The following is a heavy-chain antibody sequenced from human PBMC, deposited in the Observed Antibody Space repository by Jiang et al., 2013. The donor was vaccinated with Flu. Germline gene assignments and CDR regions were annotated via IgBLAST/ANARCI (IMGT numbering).Heavy chain of an antibody. Sequence: SLTCTVSGGSISSYYWSWIRQPPGKGLEWIGYIYYSGSTNYNPSLKSRVTISVDTSKNQFSLKLSSVTAADTAVYYCARAVRGVIAFFDYWGQGTLVTVSS. V-gene: IGHV4-59*01. J-gene: IGHJ4*02. CDR1: GGSISSYY. CDR3: ARAVRGVIAFFDY. D-gene: IGHD3-10*02. CDR2: IYYSGST.